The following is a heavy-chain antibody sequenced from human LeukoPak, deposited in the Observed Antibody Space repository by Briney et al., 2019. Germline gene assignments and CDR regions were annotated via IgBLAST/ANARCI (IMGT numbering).Heavy chain of an antibody. CDR2: IYYSGST. CDR1: GGSISSSSYY. Sequence: SETLSLTCTVSGGSISSSSYYWGWIRQPPGKGLEWIGSIYYSGSTYYNPSLKSRVTISVDTSKNQFSLKLSSVTAADTAVYYCAGSPEYYDFWSGSGASHDYWGQGTLVTVSS. CDR3: AGSPEYYDFWSGSGASHDY. J-gene: IGHJ4*02. D-gene: IGHD3-3*01. V-gene: IGHV4-39*07.